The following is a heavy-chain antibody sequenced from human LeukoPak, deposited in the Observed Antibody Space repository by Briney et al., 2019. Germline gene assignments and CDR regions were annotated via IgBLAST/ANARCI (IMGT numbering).Heavy chain of an antibody. Sequence: ASVKVSCKASGYTFIGYNMHWVRQAPGQGLEWMGWINPNSGGTNYAQKFQGRVTMTRDTSISTAYMELSRLRSDDTAVYYCAREHSSSSGKVFDYWGQGTLVTVSS. CDR3: AREHSSSSGKVFDY. J-gene: IGHJ4*02. V-gene: IGHV1-2*02. D-gene: IGHD6-6*01. CDR2: INPNSGGT. CDR1: GYTFIGYN.